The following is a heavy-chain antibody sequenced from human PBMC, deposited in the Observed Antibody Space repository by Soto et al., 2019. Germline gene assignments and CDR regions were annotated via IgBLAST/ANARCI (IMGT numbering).Heavy chain of an antibody. V-gene: IGHV4-59*01. J-gene: IGHJ4*02. CDR1: GGSISSYY. D-gene: IGHD5-18*01. Sequence: QVPLQESGPGLVKPSETLSLTCTVSGGSISSYYWSWIRQPPGKELEWIGYIYYSGSTNYNPSLKSRVTISVDTSKNQFSLKLSSVTAADTAVYYCARGSGYSYGPDYWGQGTPVTVSS. CDR2: IYYSGST. CDR3: ARGSGYSYGPDY.